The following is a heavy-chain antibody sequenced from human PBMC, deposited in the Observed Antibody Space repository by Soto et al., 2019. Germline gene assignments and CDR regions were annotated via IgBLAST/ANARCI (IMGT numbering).Heavy chain of an antibody. D-gene: IGHD4-17*01. CDR1: GFTFSSYA. V-gene: IGHV3-23*01. CDR2: ISGSGGST. CDR3: AKDPHSTVTTFYYYYYMDV. J-gene: IGHJ6*03. Sequence: GGSLRLSCAASGFTFSSYAMSWVRQTPGKGLEWVSAISGSGGSTYYADSVKGRFTISRDNSKNTLYLQMNSLRAEDTAVYYCAKDPHSTVTTFYYYYYMDVWGKGTTVTVSS.